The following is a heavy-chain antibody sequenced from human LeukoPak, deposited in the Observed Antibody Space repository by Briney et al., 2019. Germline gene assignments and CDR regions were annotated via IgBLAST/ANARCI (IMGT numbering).Heavy chain of an antibody. CDR1: GYSFTSYW. CDR3: ARLYTSGWYPPGYYYHYYMDV. Sequence: GESLNISCKGSGYSFTSYWIGWVRQMPGEGLEWMGIIYPGDSDTRYSPSFQGQVTISADKSISTAYLQWSSLKASDTAIYYCARLYTSGWYPPGYYYHYYMDVWGKGTTVTISS. D-gene: IGHD6-19*01. J-gene: IGHJ6*03. V-gene: IGHV5-51*01. CDR2: IYPGDSDT.